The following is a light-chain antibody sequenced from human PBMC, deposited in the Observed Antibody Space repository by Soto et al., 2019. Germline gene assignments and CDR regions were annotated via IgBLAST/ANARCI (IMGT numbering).Light chain of an antibody. Sequence: DVQMTQSPSSLSAAVGDTVTITCRAGQTFKNYLNWYQHKPGKAPKLLIYAAYSLQSGVPPRFSASASGTDFTLTITNLQPEDFATYYCQQSYLSLQSFGQGTKLQI. CDR1: QTFKNY. J-gene: IGKJ2*03. CDR3: QQSYLSLQS. V-gene: IGKV1-39*01. CDR2: AAY.